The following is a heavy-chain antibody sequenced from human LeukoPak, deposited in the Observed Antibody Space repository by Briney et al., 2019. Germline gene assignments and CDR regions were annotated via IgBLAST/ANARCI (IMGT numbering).Heavy chain of an antibody. D-gene: IGHD2-2*01. J-gene: IGHJ4*02. CDR2: ISGSGGST. CDR3: ASHYCSSTSCYIDY. V-gene: IGHV3-23*01. Sequence: PGGSLRLSCAASGFTFSSYAMSWVRQAPGKGLEWVSGISGSGGSTYYTDSVKGRFTISRDNSKNTLYLQMSSLRAEDTAVYYCASHYCSSTSCYIDYWGQGTLVTVSS. CDR1: GFTFSSYA.